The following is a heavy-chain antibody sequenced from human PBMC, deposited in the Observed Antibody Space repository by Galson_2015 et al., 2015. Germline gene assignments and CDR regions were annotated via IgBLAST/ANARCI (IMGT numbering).Heavy chain of an antibody. CDR3: ARQYRRGWYRGPFSRASYMDV. V-gene: IGHV1-3*01. Sequence: SVKVSCTASGYTFTSYAMHWVRQAPGQGLEWMGWINAGNGNTKYSQTFQGRVTITRDTSASTAYLELSSLRSEDTAVYYCARQYRRGWYRGPFSRASYMDVWGQGTLVTVSS. J-gene: IGHJ4*02. CDR2: INAGNGNT. CDR1: GYTFTSYA. D-gene: IGHD6-19*01.